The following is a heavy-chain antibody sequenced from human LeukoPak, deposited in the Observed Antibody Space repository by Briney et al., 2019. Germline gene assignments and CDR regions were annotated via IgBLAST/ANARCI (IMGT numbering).Heavy chain of an antibody. CDR2: ISGSGGST. CDR3: AKDVEGYCSSTSCLTYFDY. D-gene: IGHD2-2*01. J-gene: IGHJ4*02. V-gene: IGHV3-23*01. CDR1: GFTFSSYA. Sequence: GSLRLSCAASGFTFSSYAMSWVRQAPGKGLEWVSAISGSGGSTYYADSVKGRFTISRDNSKNTLYLQMNSLRAEDTAVYYCAKDVEGYCSSTSCLTYFDYWGQGTLVTVSS.